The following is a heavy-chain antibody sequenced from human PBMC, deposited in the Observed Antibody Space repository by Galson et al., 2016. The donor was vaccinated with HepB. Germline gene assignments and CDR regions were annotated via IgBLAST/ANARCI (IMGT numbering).Heavy chain of an antibody. CDR2: IFYGGRT. Sequence: SETLSLTCAVSGGSIISTHWWSWVRQPPGKGLEWIGYIFYGGRTNYNPSLRSRVTISLDTSKNQFALKLSSVTAADTAVYYCAGGGGSYSYFDYWGQGTLVTVSS. CDR1: GGSIISTHW. V-gene: IGHV4-4*02. D-gene: IGHD1-26*01. J-gene: IGHJ4*02. CDR3: AGGGGSYSYFDY.